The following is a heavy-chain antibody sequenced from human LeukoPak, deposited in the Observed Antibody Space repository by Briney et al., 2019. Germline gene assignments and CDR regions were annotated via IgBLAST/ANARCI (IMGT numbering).Heavy chain of an antibody. D-gene: IGHD1-26*01. CDR1: GYSFTTYW. J-gene: IGHJ4*02. Sequence: GESLKISCKGSGYSFTTYWIAWVRQMPGKGLEWMGVIYPGDSDTRYSPSFQDQVTPSADKSISTAYLQWSSLKASDTAIYYCARALVGAATLSYWGQGTLVTVSS. V-gene: IGHV5-51*01. CDR2: IYPGDSDT. CDR3: ARALVGAATLSY.